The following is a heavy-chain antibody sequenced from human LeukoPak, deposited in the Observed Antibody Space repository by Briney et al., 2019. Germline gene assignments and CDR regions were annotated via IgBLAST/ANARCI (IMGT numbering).Heavy chain of an antibody. CDR1: GDSVSSTGYY. V-gene: IGHV4-39*01. CDR3: ARDYSSGWYGGIDY. Sequence: PSETLSLTCTVSGDSVSSTGYYWGWIRQPPGKGPEWIGTIYYSGSTYYNPSLKSRVTMSEDTSRNQFSLRLSSVNAADTAVYYCARDYSSGWYGGIDYWGQGTLVTVSS. J-gene: IGHJ4*02. CDR2: IYYSGST. D-gene: IGHD6-19*01.